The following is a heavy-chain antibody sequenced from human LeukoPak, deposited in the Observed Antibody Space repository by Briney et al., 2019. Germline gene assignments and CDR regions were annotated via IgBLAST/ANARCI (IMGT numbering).Heavy chain of an antibody. CDR2: VDPEDGET. V-gene: IGHV1-69-2*01. CDR1: GYTFTGYY. CDR3: ATTVSGYYKTNWFDP. Sequence: GASVKVSCKASGYTFTGYYMHWVQQAPGKGLEWMGLVDPEDGETIYAEKFQGRVTITADTSTDTAYMELSSLRSEDTAVYYCATTVSGYYKTNWFDPWGQGTLVTVSS. D-gene: IGHD3-22*01. J-gene: IGHJ5*02.